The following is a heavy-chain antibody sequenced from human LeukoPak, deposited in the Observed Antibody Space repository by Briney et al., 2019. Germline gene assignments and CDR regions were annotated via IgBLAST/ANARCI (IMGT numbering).Heavy chain of an antibody. CDR1: GGSFSGYY. D-gene: IGHD3-22*01. Sequence: PSETLSLTCAVYGGSFSGYYWSWIRQPPGKGLEWIGEINHSGSTNYNPSLKSRVTISVDTSKNQFSLKLSSVTAADTAVYYCARGRMAITPITMIVVAQGNYFDYWGQGTLVTVSS. V-gene: IGHV4-34*01. J-gene: IGHJ4*02. CDR3: ARGRMAITPITMIVVAQGNYFDY. CDR2: INHSGST.